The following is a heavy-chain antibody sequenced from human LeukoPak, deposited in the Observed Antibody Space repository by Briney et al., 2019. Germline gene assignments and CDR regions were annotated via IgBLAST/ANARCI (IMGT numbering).Heavy chain of an antibody. CDR1: GFTFSSYS. J-gene: IGHJ4*02. V-gene: IGHV3-21*01. Sequence: GGSLTLSCAASGFTFSSYSMNWVRQAPGKGLEWVSSISSSSSYIYYADSVKGRFTISRDNAKNSLYLQMNSLRAEDTAVYYCARDAPLGGFDYWGQGTLVTVSS. D-gene: IGHD3-10*01. CDR2: ISSSSSYI. CDR3: ARDAPLGGFDY.